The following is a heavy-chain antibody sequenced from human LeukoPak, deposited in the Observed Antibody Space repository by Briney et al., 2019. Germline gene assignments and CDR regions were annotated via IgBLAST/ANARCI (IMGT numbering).Heavy chain of an antibody. CDR2: IIPIFGTA. J-gene: IGHJ3*02. CDR3: ATALILGYCSSTSCKEVADAFDI. CDR1: GGTFSSYA. V-gene: IGHV1-69*06. Sequence: SVKLSCTASGGTFSSYAISWVRQAPGQGLEWMGGIIPIFGTANYAQKFQGRVTITADKSTSTAYMELSSLRSEDTAVYYCATALILGYCSSTSCKEVADAFDIWGQGTMVTVSS. D-gene: IGHD2-2*01.